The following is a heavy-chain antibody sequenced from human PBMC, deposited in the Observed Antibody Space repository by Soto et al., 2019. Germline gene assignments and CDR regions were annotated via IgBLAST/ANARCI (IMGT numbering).Heavy chain of an antibody. CDR3: ARTLYYYGSGSYPYYFDY. Sequence: SDQVPNNASEGKIVSYAISWMRQTPGQGLEWMGGIIPIFGTANYAQKFQGRVTITADESTSTAYMELSSLRSEDTAVYYCARTLYYYGSGSYPYYFDYWGHGTLVTVSS. V-gene: IGHV1-69*01. CDR1: EGKIVSYA. J-gene: IGHJ4*01. CDR2: IIPIFGTA. D-gene: IGHD3-10*01.